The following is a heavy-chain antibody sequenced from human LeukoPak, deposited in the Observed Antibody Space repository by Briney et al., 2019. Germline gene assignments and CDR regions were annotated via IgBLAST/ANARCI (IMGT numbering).Heavy chain of an antibody. Sequence: GGSLRLSCAASGFTFSSYGMHWVRQAPGKGLEWVAVISYDGSNKYYADSVKGRFTISRDNSENTLYLQMNSLRAEDTAVYYCAKDPRYYYDSSGYQGWFDPWGQGTLVTVSS. D-gene: IGHD3-22*01. CDR3: AKDPRYYYDSSGYQGWFDP. CDR1: GFTFSSYG. CDR2: ISYDGSNK. J-gene: IGHJ5*02. V-gene: IGHV3-30*18.